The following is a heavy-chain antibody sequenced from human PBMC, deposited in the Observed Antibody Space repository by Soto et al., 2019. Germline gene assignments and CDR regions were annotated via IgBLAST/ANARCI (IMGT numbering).Heavy chain of an antibody. D-gene: IGHD6-13*01. J-gene: IGHJ6*02. Sequence: QVQLVESGGGVVQPGRSLRLSCAASGFTFSSYAMHWVRQAPGKGLEWVAVISYDGSNKYYADSVKGRFTISRDNSKNTLYLQMNSLRAEDTAVYYCARSGKLAAAGSGIYYYYYGMDVWGQGTTVTVSS. V-gene: IGHV3-30-3*01. CDR3: ARSGKLAAAGSGIYYYYYGMDV. CDR1: GFTFSSYA. CDR2: ISYDGSNK.